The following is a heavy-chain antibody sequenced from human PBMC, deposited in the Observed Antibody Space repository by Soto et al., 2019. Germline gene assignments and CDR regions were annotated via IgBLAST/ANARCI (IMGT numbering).Heavy chain of an antibody. CDR1: GFMFSNDP. V-gene: IGHV3-23*01. Sequence: EIQLLASGGDLVRPGGSLRLSCAGSGFMFSNDPMSWVRQAPGKGPEWVAAIKAAGGDTYYADSVKGRFTISRDNFNDRLYLQMNSLTVEDTAMYYCKRDAVASRPPGADYWGQGTLVTVSS. J-gene: IGHJ4*02. D-gene: IGHD6-19*01. CDR2: IKAAGGDT. CDR3: KRDAVASRPPGADY.